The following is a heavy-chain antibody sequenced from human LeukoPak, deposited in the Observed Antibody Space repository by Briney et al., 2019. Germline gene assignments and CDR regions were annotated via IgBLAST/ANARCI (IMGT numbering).Heavy chain of an antibody. Sequence: PGGSLRLSCAASGFTFSDFAMHWVRQTPGKGLEWVALMTYDGSRITYADSVKGRFTISRDNFKNTLHLEMSSLRTDDTAVYYCARDGVVGSRYNYYYHMDVWGKGSTVTVSS. CDR1: GFTFSDFA. J-gene: IGHJ6*03. V-gene: IGHV3-30*04. CDR2: MTYDGSRI. CDR3: ARDGVVGSRYNYYYHMDV. D-gene: IGHD2-21*01.